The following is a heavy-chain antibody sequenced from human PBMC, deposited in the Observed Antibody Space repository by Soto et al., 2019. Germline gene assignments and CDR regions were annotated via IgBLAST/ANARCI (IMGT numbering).Heavy chain of an antibody. CDR3: AKGSDYFESSGHNLEYLQY. CDR1: GFTFGDDA. Sequence: GGSLRLSCTGSGFTFGDDAMSWFRQAPGKGLEWVGFIRNEAYGGRTEYAASVKGRFTISRDDSKSIAYLHMESLKTEDTAVYFCAKGSDYFESSGHNLEYLQYSGQGTLVTVSS. J-gene: IGHJ1*01. CDR2: IRNEAYGGRT. V-gene: IGHV3-49*03. D-gene: IGHD3-22*01.